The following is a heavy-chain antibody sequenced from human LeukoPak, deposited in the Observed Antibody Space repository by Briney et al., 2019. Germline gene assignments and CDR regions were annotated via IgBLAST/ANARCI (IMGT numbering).Heavy chain of an antibody. Sequence: PSETLSLTCAVYGGSFSGYYWSWIRQPPGKGLEWIGEINHSGSTNYNPSLKSRVTISVDTPKNQFSLKLSSVTAADTAVYYCARVGATPFDIWGQGTMVTVSS. D-gene: IGHD1-26*01. J-gene: IGHJ3*02. CDR1: GGSFSGYY. CDR3: ARVGATPFDI. CDR2: INHSGST. V-gene: IGHV4-34*01.